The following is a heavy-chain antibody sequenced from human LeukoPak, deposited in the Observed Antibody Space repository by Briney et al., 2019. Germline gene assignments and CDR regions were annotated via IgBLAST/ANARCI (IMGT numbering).Heavy chain of an antibody. V-gene: IGHV3-74*01. CDR2: INPDESDK. CDR3: VRGGPSTWS. D-gene: IGHD2-15*01. Sequence: GGSLRLSCAASRFTFSVHWMHWVRQAPGKGLEWVSRINPDESDKAYADSVKGRFTISRDNAKNTLYLQMNNLRAEDTAVYYCVRGGPSTWSWGQGTLVTVSS. J-gene: IGHJ5*02. CDR1: RFTFSVHW.